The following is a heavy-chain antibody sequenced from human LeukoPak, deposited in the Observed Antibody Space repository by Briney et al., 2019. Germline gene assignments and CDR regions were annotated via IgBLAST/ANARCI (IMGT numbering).Heavy chain of an antibody. Sequence: WASVKVSCKVSGYTLTELSMHWVRQAPGKGLEWMGGFDPEDGETIYAQKFQGRVTMTEDTSTDTAYMELSSLRSEDTAVYYCARVASGYCSGGSCYSFTRYWYFDLWGRGTLVTVSS. D-gene: IGHD2-15*01. CDR2: FDPEDGET. J-gene: IGHJ2*01. V-gene: IGHV1-24*01. CDR1: GYTLTELS. CDR3: ARVASGYCSGGSCYSFTRYWYFDL.